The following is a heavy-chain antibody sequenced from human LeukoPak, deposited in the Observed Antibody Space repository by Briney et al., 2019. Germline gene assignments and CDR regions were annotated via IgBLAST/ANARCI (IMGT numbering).Heavy chain of an antibody. CDR1: GYTFTNYA. CDR2: INTGNGNT. Sequence: ASVKVSCKASGYTFTNYAMHWVRQAPGQRLEWMGWINTGNGNTKYSQKFQGRVTITRDTSASTGYMDLSSLRSEDTAVYYCARDGEYRSSVNWFDPWGQGTLVTVSS. J-gene: IGHJ5*02. V-gene: IGHV1-3*04. D-gene: IGHD6-13*01. CDR3: ARDGEYRSSVNWFDP.